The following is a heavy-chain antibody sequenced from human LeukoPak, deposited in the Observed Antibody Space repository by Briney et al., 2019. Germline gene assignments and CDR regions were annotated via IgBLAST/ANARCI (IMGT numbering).Heavy chain of an antibody. J-gene: IGHJ4*02. CDR2: ISKEGDNA. V-gene: IGHV3-74*01. CDR3: ARGGYSGSYYRFS. Sequence: GGSLRLSCAASGFTFSDYWMHWVRQVPGKGLVWLSRISKEGDNAVYADSAKGRFTMSRDNAKKTVYLQLTTLRPEDTAVYYCARGGYSGSYYRFSWGQGTLVTAPS. CDR1: GFTFSDYW. D-gene: IGHD3-22*01.